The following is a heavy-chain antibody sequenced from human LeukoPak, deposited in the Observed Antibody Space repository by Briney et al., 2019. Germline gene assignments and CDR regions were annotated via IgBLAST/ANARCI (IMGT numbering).Heavy chain of an antibody. CDR3: ARTIVVVTNNWFDP. CDR1: GYTFTGYY. J-gene: IGHJ5*02. Sequence: ASVKVSCKASGYTFTGYYMHWVRQAPGQGLEWMGWINPSSGGTNYAQKFQGRVTMTRDTSISTAYMELSRLRSDDTAVYYCARTIVVVTNNWFDPWGQGTLVTVSS. D-gene: IGHD2-21*02. V-gene: IGHV1-2*02. CDR2: INPSSGGT.